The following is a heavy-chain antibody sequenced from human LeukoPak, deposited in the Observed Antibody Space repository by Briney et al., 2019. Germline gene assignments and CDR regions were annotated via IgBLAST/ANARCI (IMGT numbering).Heavy chain of an antibody. CDR2: VSGNGGTT. V-gene: IGHV3-23*01. Sequence: GGSLRLSCAASGFTFTSYAMSWVRQTPGQGLEWVSTVSGNGGTTYYADSVKGRFTISRDNSKNTLYLQMNSLRAEDTAVYYCARELGAYLDYWGQGTLVTVSS. J-gene: IGHJ4*02. CDR3: ARELGAYLDY. D-gene: IGHD1-26*01. CDR1: GFTFTSYA.